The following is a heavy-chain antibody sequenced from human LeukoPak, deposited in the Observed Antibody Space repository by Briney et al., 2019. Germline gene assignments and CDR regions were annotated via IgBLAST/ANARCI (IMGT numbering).Heavy chain of an antibody. CDR3: ARDPVVEYYFDY. CDR2: ISSSSSYI. Sequence: AGGSLRLSCAASGFTFSSYSMNWVRQAPGKGLEWVSSISSSSSYIYYADSVKGRFTISRDNAKNSLYLQMNSLRAEDTAVYYCARDPVVEYYFDYWGQGTLVTVSS. CDR1: GFTFSSYS. V-gene: IGHV3-21*01. D-gene: IGHD2-21*01. J-gene: IGHJ4*02.